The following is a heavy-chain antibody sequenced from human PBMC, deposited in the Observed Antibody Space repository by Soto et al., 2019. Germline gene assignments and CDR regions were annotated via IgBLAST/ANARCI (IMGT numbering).Heavy chain of an antibody. Sequence: ASVKVSCKASGYTFTSYGISWVRQAPGQGLEWMGWISAYNGNTNYAQKLQGRVTMTTDTSTSTAYMELRSLRSGDTAVYYCARVDHSCYDSKYYYYYMAVWGQGTTVTVSS. D-gene: IGHD5-12*01. J-gene: IGHJ6*03. CDR2: ISAYNGNT. V-gene: IGHV1-18*01. CDR3: ARVDHSCYDSKYYYYYMAV. CDR1: GYTFTSYG.